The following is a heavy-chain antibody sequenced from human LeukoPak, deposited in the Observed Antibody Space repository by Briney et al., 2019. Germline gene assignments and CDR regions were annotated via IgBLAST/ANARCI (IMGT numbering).Heavy chain of an antibody. CDR1: GFTFSDYW. J-gene: IGHJ4*02. V-gene: IGHV3-7*01. D-gene: IGHD2-8*01. CDR2: IKQDGSEK. Sequence: PGGSLRLSCAASGFTFSDYWMSWVRQAPGKGLEWVANIKQDGSEKYYVDSVKGRFIISRDNAKNSLYLQMNSLRAEDTAVYYCASDFKYCSNGVCYFLDYWGQGTLVTVSS. CDR3: ASDFKYCSNGVCYFLDY.